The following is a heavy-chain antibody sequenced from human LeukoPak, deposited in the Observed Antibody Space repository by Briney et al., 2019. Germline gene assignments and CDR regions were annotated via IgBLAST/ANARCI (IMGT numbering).Heavy chain of an antibody. Sequence: SETLSLTCTVSGGSISTSSYFWGWIRQPPGKGLEWIGYIYYSGSTNYNPSLKSRVTISVDTSKNQFSLKLSSVTAADTAVYYCARIRSGSYHIDYWGQGTLVTVSS. CDR2: IYYSGST. J-gene: IGHJ4*02. D-gene: IGHD3-10*01. V-gene: IGHV4-61*05. CDR1: GGSISTSSYF. CDR3: ARIRSGSYHIDY.